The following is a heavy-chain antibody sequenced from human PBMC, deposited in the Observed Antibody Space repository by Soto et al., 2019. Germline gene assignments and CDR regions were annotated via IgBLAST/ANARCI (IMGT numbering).Heavy chain of an antibody. D-gene: IGHD3-22*01. Sequence: QVQLQQWGAGLLKPSETLSLTCAVYGGSFSGYYWSWIRQPPGKGLEWIGEINHSGSTNYNPSLKSRVTISVDTSKNQFSLKLNSVTAADTAVYYCARESLTYYYDSSGYSTWGQGTLVTVSS. CDR3: ARESLTYYYDSSGYST. J-gene: IGHJ5*02. CDR1: GGSFSGYY. CDR2: INHSGST. V-gene: IGHV4-34*01.